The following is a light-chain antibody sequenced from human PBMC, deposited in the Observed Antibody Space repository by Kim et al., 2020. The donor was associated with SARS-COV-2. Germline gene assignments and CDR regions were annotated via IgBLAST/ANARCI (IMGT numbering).Light chain of an antibody. CDR1: QSISNY. CDR2: SAS. J-gene: IGKJ2*01. Sequence: ALVGDRVTFPGGASQSISNYLNWYKQKQGKPPELLFYSASSLKSGVPSSFSGRGSGTDFPLTISSLQPEVFATYYCQKSYSAPSIFGQGTKLEI. V-gene: IGKV1-39*01. CDR3: QKSYSAPSI.